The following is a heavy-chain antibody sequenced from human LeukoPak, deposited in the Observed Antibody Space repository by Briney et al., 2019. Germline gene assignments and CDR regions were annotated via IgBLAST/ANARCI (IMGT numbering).Heavy chain of an antibody. J-gene: IGHJ3*02. V-gene: IGHV4-59*01. CDR1: GGSMSSYC. D-gene: IGHD3-22*01. CDR3: ARDRPPSYYYDSSGLDAFDI. CDR2: IYYSGST. Sequence: SETLSLTCTVSGGSMSSYCWSWIRQPPGKGLEWIGYIYYSGSTTYNPSLKSRVTISVDTFKNQFSLKLSSVTAADTAVYYCARDRPPSYYYDSSGLDAFDIWGQGTMVTVSS.